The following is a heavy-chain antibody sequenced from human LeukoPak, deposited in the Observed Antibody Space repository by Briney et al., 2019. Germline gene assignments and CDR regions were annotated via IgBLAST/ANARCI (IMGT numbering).Heavy chain of an antibody. Sequence: GGSLGLSCAASGFTFSDYYMSWIRQAPGKGLEWVSYISSSGSTIYYADSVKGRFTISRDNAKNSLYLQMNSLRAEDTAVYYCARLLGAYYYDSSGILDYWGQGTLVTVSS. CDR2: ISSSGSTI. CDR1: GFTFSDYY. V-gene: IGHV3-11*01. J-gene: IGHJ4*02. CDR3: ARLLGAYYYDSSGILDY. D-gene: IGHD3-22*01.